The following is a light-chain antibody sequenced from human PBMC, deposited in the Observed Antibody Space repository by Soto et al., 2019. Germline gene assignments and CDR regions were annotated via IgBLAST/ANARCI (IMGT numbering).Light chain of an antibody. CDR1: QSIIGW. V-gene: IGKV1-5*03. J-gene: IGKJ1*01. CDR2: KPS. CDR3: QQYNSYPWT. Sequence: DIQMTQSPSTLSASVGDRVTITCRASQSIIGWLAWDQQKPGKAPKPLIYKPSSLESGVPSRFSGSGSGTEFTLTISSLQPDDFATYYCQQYNSYPWTFGQGTKVEIK.